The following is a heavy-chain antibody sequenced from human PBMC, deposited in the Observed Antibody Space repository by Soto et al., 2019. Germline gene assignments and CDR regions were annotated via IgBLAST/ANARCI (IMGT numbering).Heavy chain of an antibody. D-gene: IGHD2-21*02. V-gene: IGHV4-30-4*01. CDR3: AREDYCGGDCPP. J-gene: IGHJ5*02. CDR2: IYYSGST. Sequence: SETLSLTCTVSGGSISSGDYYWSWIRQPPGKGLEWIGYIYYSGSTYYNPSLKSRVTISVDTSKNQFSLKLSSVTAADTAVYYCAREDYCGGDCPPWGQGTLVTVSS. CDR1: GGSISSGDYY.